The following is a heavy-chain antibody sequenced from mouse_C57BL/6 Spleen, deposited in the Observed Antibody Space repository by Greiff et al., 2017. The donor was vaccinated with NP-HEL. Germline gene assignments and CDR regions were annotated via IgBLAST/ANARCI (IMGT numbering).Heavy chain of an antibody. Sequence: DVMLVESGGGLVKPGGSLKLSCAASGFTFSSYTMSWVRQTPEKRLEWVATISGGGGNTYYPDSVKGRFTISRDNAKNTLYLQMSSLRSEDTALYYCASHYGSSPWFAYWGQGTLVTVSA. CDR3: ASHYGSSPWFAY. J-gene: IGHJ3*01. D-gene: IGHD1-1*01. V-gene: IGHV5-9*01. CDR1: GFTFSSYT. CDR2: ISGGGGNT.